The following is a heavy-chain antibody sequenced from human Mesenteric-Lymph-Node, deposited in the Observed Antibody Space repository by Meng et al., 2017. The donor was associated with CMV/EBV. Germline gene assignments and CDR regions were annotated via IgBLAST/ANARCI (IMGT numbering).Heavy chain of an antibody. D-gene: IGHD1-26*01. CDR2: INPNSGGT. V-gene: IGHV1-2*02. Sequence: CKASGITFTGYFVHWVRQAPGQGLEWMGWINPNSGGTNYAQKFQGRVTMTRDTSISTAYMELSRLRSDDTAVYYCARVRRIVGAYDYWGQGTLVTVSS. CDR3: ARVRRIVGAYDY. CDR1: GITFTGYF. J-gene: IGHJ4*02.